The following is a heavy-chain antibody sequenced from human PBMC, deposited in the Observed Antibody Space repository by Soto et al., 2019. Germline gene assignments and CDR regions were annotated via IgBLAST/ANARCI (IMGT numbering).Heavy chain of an antibody. V-gene: IGHV4-34*01. CDR1: GGSFSGYD. CDR3: ARVTGRYYYGMDV. CDR2: INHSGST. J-gene: IGHJ6*02. Sequence: QVQLQQWGAGLLKPSETLSLTCAVYGGSFSGYDWSWIRQPPGKGLEWIGEINHSGSTNYNPSLKSRVTISVDTSKNQFSLKLSSVTAADTAVYYCARVTGRYYYGMDVWGQGTTVTVSS.